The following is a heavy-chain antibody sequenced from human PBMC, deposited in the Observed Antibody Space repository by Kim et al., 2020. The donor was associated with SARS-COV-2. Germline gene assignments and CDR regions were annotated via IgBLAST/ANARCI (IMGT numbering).Heavy chain of an antibody. J-gene: IGHJ4*02. Sequence: YAQKFQGRVSMTRDTSTSTVHLELSSLRSEDTAVYYCARDEYSSSWYHDYWGQGTLVTVSS. D-gene: IGHD6-13*01. V-gene: IGHV1-46*01. CDR3: ARDEYSSSWYHDY.